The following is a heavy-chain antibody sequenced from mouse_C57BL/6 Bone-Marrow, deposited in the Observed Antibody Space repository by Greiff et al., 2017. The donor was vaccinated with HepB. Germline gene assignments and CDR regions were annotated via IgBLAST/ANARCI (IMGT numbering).Heavy chain of an antibody. CDR3: AREELLRYFDV. D-gene: IGHD1-1*01. V-gene: IGHV1-42*01. CDR1: GYTFTSYW. CDR2: INPSTGGT. Sequence: VQLQQPGAELVKPGASVKLSCKASGYTFTSYWMHWVKQSPEKSLEWIGEINPSTGGTTYNQKFTAKATLTVDKSSSTAYMQLKSLTSEDSAVYYCAREELLRYFDVWGTGTTVTVSS. J-gene: IGHJ1*03.